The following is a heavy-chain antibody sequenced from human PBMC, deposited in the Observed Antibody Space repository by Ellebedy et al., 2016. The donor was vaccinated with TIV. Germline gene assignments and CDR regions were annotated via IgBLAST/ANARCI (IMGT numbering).Heavy chain of an antibody. J-gene: IGHJ6*02. V-gene: IGHV3-13*01. Sequence: GESLKISCAASGFTFSRYDMLWVRQSTRKGLEWVASIDNAGDTYYPGSVKGRFTISRENAKNSLYLQMNSLRVEDTAVYYCTRFEIISWGGYGMDVWGQGTTVTVSS. CDR3: TRFEIISWGGYGMDV. CDR2: IDNAGDT. CDR1: GFTFSRYD. D-gene: IGHD3-16*01.